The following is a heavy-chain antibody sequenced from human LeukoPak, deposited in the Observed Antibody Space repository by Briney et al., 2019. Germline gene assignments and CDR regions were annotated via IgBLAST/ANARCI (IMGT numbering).Heavy chain of an antibody. CDR1: GGSISSGDYY. V-gene: IGHV4-30-4*02. J-gene: IGHJ5*02. D-gene: IGHD4-17*01. CDR2: IYYSGST. Sequence: SSETLSLTCTVSGGSISSGDYYWSWIRQLPGKGLEWIGYIYYSGSTYYNPSLKSRVTISVDTSKNQFSLKLSSVTAADTAVYYCARGAVTTSWFDPWGQGTLVTVSS. CDR3: ARGAVTTSWFDP.